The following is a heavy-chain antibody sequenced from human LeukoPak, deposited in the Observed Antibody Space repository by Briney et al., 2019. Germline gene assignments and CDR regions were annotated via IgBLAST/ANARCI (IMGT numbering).Heavy chain of an antibody. CDR3: ARNGIYDSRFQH. J-gene: IGHJ1*01. V-gene: IGHV1-69*13. CDR1: GGTSSSYA. Sequence: GASVKVSCKASGGTSSSYAISWVRQAPGQGLEWMGGIIPIFGTANYAQKFQGRVTITADESTSTAYMELSSLRSEDTAVYYCARNGIYDSRFQHWGQGTLVTVSS. CDR2: IIPIFGTA. D-gene: IGHD3-22*01.